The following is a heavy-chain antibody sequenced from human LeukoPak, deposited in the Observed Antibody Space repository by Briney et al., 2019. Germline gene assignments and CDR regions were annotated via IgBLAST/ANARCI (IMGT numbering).Heavy chain of an antibody. CDR3: ARDISIVRGVIMGPDY. D-gene: IGHD3-10*01. CDR2: IWYDGSNK. V-gene: IGHV3-33*08. Sequence: PGGSLRLSCAASGFSFSNYDMHWVRRAPGKGLEWVAVIWYDGSNKYYGDSVKGRFTISRDNSMNTLYLQMKNLRAEDTAVYYCARDISIVRGVIMGPDYWGQGTLVAVSS. J-gene: IGHJ4*02. CDR1: GFSFSNYD.